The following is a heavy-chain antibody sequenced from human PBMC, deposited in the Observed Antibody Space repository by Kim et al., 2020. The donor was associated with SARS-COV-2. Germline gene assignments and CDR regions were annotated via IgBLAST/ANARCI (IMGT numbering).Heavy chain of an antibody. CDR2: IFYSGTT. CDR1: GGSLRSYY. J-gene: IGHJ4*02. V-gene: IGHV4-59*01. D-gene: IGHD5-12*01. CDR3: ARDNGYPDYYFDY. Sequence: SETLSLTCTVSGGSLRSYYWNWIRQPPGKGLEWIGHIFYSGTTNYNPPLKNRVTIPLDTSKSQFSLKLSSVTAADTAVYYCARDNGYPDYYFDYWGQGTLGTDSS.